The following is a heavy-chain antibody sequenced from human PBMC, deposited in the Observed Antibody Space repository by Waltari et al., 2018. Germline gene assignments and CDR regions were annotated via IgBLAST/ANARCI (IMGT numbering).Heavy chain of an antibody. CDR3: ARDSGSGSLHH. CDR2: INIGNGNT. D-gene: IGHD3-10*01. Sequence: QVQLVQSGAEVKKPGASVKVSGRASGYICTRYAIHWVRQAPGQRLEWMGWINIGNGNTRYSQRFQDRVSITRNTSASTAYMDLSSLRSEDTAVYYCARDSGSGSLHHWGQGTLVTVSS. CDR1: GYICTRYA. J-gene: IGHJ4*02. V-gene: IGHV1-3*04.